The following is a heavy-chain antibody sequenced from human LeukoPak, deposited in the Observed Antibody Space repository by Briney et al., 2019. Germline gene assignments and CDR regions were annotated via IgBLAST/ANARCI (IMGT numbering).Heavy chain of an antibody. V-gene: IGHV3-74*01. CDR2: INEDGRIT. D-gene: IGHD3-9*01. Sequence: GGSLRLSCADSAFTSSRYWMHWVRQAPGKGLVWVSRINEDGRITNYADSVKGRFTISRDNAKNTLYLQMNNLRAEDTAVYYCSRDFTGYNDYWGQGTLVTVSS. CDR1: AFTSSRYW. CDR3: SRDFTGYNDY. J-gene: IGHJ4*02.